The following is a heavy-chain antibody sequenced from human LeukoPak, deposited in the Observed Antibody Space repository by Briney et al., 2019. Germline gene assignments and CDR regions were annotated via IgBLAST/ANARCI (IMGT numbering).Heavy chain of an antibody. J-gene: IGHJ4*02. D-gene: IGHD2-15*01. CDR1: GLTVSNNY. V-gene: IGHV3-53*01. CDR3: ARDRHCSGGSCSGL. CDR2: IYSGGST. Sequence: PGWSLRLSCAASGLTVSNNYMKWVRQAPGQGLEWVSLIYSGGSTYYADSVKGRFTISRDTPKNTVYLQMNNLRAEDTAVYYCARDRHCSGGSCSGLWGQGTLVTASS.